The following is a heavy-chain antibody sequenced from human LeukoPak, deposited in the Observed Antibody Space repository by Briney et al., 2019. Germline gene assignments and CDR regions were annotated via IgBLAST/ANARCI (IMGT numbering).Heavy chain of an antibody. CDR2: ISGSGGST. J-gene: IGHJ3*02. CDR1: GFTFSSYA. Sequence: GRSLRLSCAASGFTFSSYAMSWVRQAPGKGLEWVSAISGSGGSTYYADSVKGRFTISRDNSKNTLYLQMNSLRAEDTAVYYCAKGTYYDFWSGHDAFDIWGQGTMVTVSS. CDR3: AKGTYYDFWSGHDAFDI. D-gene: IGHD3-3*01. V-gene: IGHV3-23*01.